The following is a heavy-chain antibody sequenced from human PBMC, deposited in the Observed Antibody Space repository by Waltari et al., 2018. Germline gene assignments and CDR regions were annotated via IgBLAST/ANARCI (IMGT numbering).Heavy chain of an antibody. Sequence: QVQLVQSGAEVKKPGSSVKVSCKASGGTFSSYAIRWVRQAPGQGLEWMGGFIPIFGKANYAQKVQGRVTITADESTSTAYMELSSLRSEDTAVYYCARGGRPHYGDYVYYYYYMDVWGKGTTVTISS. V-gene: IGHV1-69*12. CDR2: FIPIFGKA. D-gene: IGHD4-17*01. J-gene: IGHJ6*03. CDR1: GGTFSSYA. CDR3: ARGGRPHYGDYVYYYYYMDV.